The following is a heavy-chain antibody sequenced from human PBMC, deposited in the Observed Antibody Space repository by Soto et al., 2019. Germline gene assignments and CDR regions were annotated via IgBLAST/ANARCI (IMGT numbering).Heavy chain of an antibody. CDR1: GGSISSYY. V-gene: IGHV4-59*08. J-gene: IGHJ4*01. Sequence: QVQLQESGPGLVKPSETLSLTCTVSGGSISSYYWSWIRLPPGKGLEWIGYIYYSGSTNYNPSLKSRVTISVDTSKNQFSLKLSSVTAADTAVYYCARQDRGSFHFDYWGHGTLVTVSS. CDR3: ARQDRGSFHFDY. D-gene: IGHD1-26*01. CDR2: IYYSGST.